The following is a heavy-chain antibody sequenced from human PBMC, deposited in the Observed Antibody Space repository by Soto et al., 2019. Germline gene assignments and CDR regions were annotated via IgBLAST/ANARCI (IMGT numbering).Heavy chain of an antibody. J-gene: IGHJ1*01. CDR2: ISGSGINS. CDR1: GFNFSSFA. Sequence: PGGSLRLSCADSGFNFSSFAMYWVRQAPGKGLEWVSHISGSGINSHYLDSVKGRFSISRDNSKNTLYLQMNSLRDEDTAVYYCAKGPVTGTEYFQCWGQGTRVTVSS. D-gene: IGHD6-19*01. V-gene: IGHV3-23*01. CDR3: AKGPVTGTEYFQC.